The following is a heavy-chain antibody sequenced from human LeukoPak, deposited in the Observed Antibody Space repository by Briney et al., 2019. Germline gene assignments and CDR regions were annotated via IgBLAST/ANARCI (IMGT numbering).Heavy chain of an antibody. CDR3: SRLDSITMVRAIDY. D-gene: IGHD3-10*01. J-gene: IGHJ4*02. CDR1: GGSISSYY. CDR2: TYYSGST. V-gene: IGHV4-59*08. Sequence: SETLSLTCTVSGGSISSYYWSWIRQPPGKGLEWIGYTYYSGSTNYNPSLKSRVTISVDTSKNQFSLKLSSVTAADTAMYYCSRLDSITMVRAIDYWGQGTLVTVSS.